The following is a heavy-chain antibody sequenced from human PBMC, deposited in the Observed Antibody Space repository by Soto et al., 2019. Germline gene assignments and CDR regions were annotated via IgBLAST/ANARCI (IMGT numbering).Heavy chain of an antibody. V-gene: IGHV1-18*01. Sequence: QVQLVQSGAEVKKPGASVKVSCKASGYTFTSYGISWVRQAPGQGLEWMGWISAYNGNTNYAQKLQGRVTMTTDTSTSTAYMELRSMRSDDTAVYYCARVVDDYGGNSEVGYGMDVWGQGTTVTVSS. D-gene: IGHD4-17*01. J-gene: IGHJ6*02. CDR3: ARVVDDYGGNSEVGYGMDV. CDR1: GYTFTSYG. CDR2: ISAYNGNT.